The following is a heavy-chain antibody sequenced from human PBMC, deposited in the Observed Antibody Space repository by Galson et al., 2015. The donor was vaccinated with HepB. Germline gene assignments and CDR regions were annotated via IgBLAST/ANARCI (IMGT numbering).Heavy chain of an antibody. J-gene: IGHJ6*02. V-gene: IGHV3-23*01. CDR1: GFTFNTYA. CDR3: AKKSGSSVYYGMDV. Sequence: SLRLSCAASGFTFNTYAMRWVRQAPGKGLEYVSGISGSGAGTVYADSVKGRFTISRDNAKNTLYLQMSSLRAEDTAVYYCAKKSGSSVYYGMDVWGPGTTVTVSS. CDR2: ISGSGAGT. D-gene: IGHD6-13*01.